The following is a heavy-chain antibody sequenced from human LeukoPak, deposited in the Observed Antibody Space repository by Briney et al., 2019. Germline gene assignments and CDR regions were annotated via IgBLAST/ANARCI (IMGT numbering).Heavy chain of an antibody. CDR3: ARQWGSSWSGWFDP. D-gene: IGHD6-13*01. Sequence: SETLSLTCTVSGGSISSYYWSWIRQPPGKGLEWIGYIYYSGSTNYNPSPKSRVTISVDTSKNQFSLKLSSVPAADTAVYYCARQWGSSWSGWFDPWGQGTLVTVSS. V-gene: IGHV4-59*08. CDR1: GGSISSYY. CDR2: IYYSGST. J-gene: IGHJ5*02.